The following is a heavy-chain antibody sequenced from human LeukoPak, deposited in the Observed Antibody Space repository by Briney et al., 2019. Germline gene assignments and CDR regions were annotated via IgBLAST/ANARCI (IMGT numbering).Heavy chain of an antibody. CDR2: MNPNSGNT. D-gene: IGHD2-2*01. Sequence: ASVKVSCKASGYAFSDNYMHCVRQATGQGLEWMGWMNPNSGNTGYAQKFQGRVTMTRNTSISTAYMELSSLRSEDTAVYYCASRTRGDIVVVPAAYGMDVWGQGTTVTVSS. J-gene: IGHJ6*02. CDR1: GYAFSDNY. V-gene: IGHV1-8*01. CDR3: ASRTRGDIVVVPAAYGMDV.